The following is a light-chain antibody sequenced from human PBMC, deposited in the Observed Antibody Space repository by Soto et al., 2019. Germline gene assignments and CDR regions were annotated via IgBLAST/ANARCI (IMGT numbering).Light chain of an antibody. Sequence: DTVMTQSPDSLAVSLGERATINCKSSQSVLYSSDNKNYLAWYQQKPGQPPKLLIYWASTRESGVPERFSGSGSGTDFTLTISRLQAEDVAVYYCQQYYTSITFGQGTRLEIX. CDR2: WAS. CDR1: QSVLYSSDNKNY. J-gene: IGKJ5*01. V-gene: IGKV4-1*01. CDR3: QQYYTSIT.